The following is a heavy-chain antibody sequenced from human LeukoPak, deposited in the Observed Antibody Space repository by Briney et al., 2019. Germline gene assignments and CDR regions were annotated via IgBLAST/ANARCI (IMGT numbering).Heavy chain of an antibody. CDR2: ISAYNGNT. CDR3: ARGTIVVSDYYYMDV. J-gene: IGHJ6*03. CDR1: GYTFTSYG. V-gene: IGHV1-18*01. Sequence: ASVKVSCKASGYTFTSYGISWVRQAPGQGLEWMGWISAYNGNTNYAQKLQGRVTMTTDTSTSTAYMELRSLRSEDTAVYYCARGTIVVSDYYYMDVWGKGTTVTVSS. D-gene: IGHD2-2*01.